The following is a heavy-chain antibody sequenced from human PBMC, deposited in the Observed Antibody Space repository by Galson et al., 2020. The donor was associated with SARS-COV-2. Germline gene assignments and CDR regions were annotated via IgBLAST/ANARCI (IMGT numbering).Heavy chain of an antibody. Sequence: GGSLRLSCAASGITFSGYTMNWVRQAPGKGLEWVSYISSDSTTIDNADSVRGRFTISRDTAKNSLYLQMNSLSAEDTAVYYCAGGKGCGKSSCQYFDSGGQGAPVTVSP. J-gene: IGHJ4*02. CDR1: GITFSGYT. V-gene: IGHV3-48*04. D-gene: IGHD6-13*01. CDR2: ISSDSTTI. CDR3: AGGKGCGKSSCQYFDS.